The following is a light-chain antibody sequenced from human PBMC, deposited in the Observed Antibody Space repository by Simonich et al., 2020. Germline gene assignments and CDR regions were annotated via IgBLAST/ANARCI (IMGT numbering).Light chain of an antibody. CDR3: QQYYSTPWT. CDR2: WES. CDR1: QSVLYCSNNKNY. Sequence: DIVMTQSPDSLAVSLGESGTINCKSSQSVLYCSNNKNYLALYQQKPGQPPELLIYWESTRESVVPDRVSGSGYGTDFTLTIRSLQAEDVAVYYCQQYYSTPWTFGQGTKVEIK. J-gene: IGKJ1*01. V-gene: IGKV4-1*01.